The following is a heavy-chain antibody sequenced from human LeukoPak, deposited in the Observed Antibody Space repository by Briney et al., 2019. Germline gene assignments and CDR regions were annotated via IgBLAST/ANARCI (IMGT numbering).Heavy chain of an antibody. Sequence: GGSLRLSCAASGFTFSSYWMHWVRQAPGKGLVRVSRINTDGSSTSYADSVKGRFTISRDNAKNTLYLQMNSLRAEDTAVYYCARTVPGYFFDNWGQGTLVTVSS. CDR2: INTDGSST. CDR1: GFTFSSYW. V-gene: IGHV3-74*01. D-gene: IGHD3-10*01. J-gene: IGHJ4*02. CDR3: ARTVPGYFFDN.